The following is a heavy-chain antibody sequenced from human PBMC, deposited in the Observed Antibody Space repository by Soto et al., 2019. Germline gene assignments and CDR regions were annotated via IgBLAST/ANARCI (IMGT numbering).Heavy chain of an antibody. CDR1: GYSFTGYS. Sequence: ASVKVSCKTSGYSFTGYSVHWVRQAPGRGPEWMGWINPKSGGTKYAQKFQGRVTMTRDTSISTVFMELSRVTSDDTAVYYCAREVLSRDNFIMGKLFDYWGQGSLVTVSS. CDR3: AREVLSRDNFIMGKLFDY. J-gene: IGHJ4*02. D-gene: IGHD1-26*01. CDR2: INPKSGGT. V-gene: IGHV1-2*02.